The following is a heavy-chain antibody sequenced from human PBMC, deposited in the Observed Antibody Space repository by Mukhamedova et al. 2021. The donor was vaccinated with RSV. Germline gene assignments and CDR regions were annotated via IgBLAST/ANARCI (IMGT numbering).Heavy chain of an antibody. J-gene: IGHJ4*02. Sequence: AYAASVKGRFTISRDDSKNTAYLQMNSLKTEDTAAYYCTRVDTAMDPYFDYWGQGTLVTVSS. D-gene: IGHD5-18*01. V-gene: IGHV3-73*01. CDR3: TRVDTAMDPYFDY.